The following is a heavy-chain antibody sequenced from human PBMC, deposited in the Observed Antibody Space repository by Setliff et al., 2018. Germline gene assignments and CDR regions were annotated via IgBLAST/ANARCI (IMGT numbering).Heavy chain of an antibody. CDR2: INTNNGGT. J-gene: IGHJ5*02. V-gene: IGHV1-2*02. CDR1: AYSFSGYY. Sequence: SVKVSCKTSAYSFSGYYIHWVRQAPGQGLEWMGWINTNNGGTKYAQTFQGRVTMTRDTSITTAYMELSRLTSDDTAVYYCAKTKGFGDGWFGPWGQGTLVTVSS. CDR3: AKTKGFGDGWFGP. D-gene: IGHD3-10*01.